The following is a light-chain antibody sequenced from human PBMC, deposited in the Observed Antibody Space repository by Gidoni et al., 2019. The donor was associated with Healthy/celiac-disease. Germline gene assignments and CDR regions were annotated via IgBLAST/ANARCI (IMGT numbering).Light chain of an antibody. CDR2: AAS. V-gene: IGKV1-39*01. Sequence: DIQMTQSPSSLSASGGDRVTITCRASQSISSYLNWYQQKPGKAPKLLIYAASSLQSGVPSRFSGSGSGTDFTLTISSLQPEDFATYYCQQSYSTPPYTFGQGTKLEIQ. J-gene: IGKJ2*01. CDR3: QQSYSTPPYT. CDR1: QSISSY.